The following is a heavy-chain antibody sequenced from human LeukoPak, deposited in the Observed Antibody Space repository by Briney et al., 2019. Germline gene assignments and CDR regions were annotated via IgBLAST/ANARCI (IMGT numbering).Heavy chain of an antibody. CDR3: ARFAAGGSYYYYIDV. CDR2: IKSDESTR. V-gene: IGHV3-74*01. D-gene: IGHD6-25*01. Sequence: GGYLRLSCAASGFTFTSYWMHWVRQAPGKGLVWVSRIKSDESTRDYADFVKGRFTISRDNAKNSLYLQMNSLRADDTAVYYCARFAAGGSYYYYIDVWGKGTTVTVSS. CDR1: GFTFTSYW. J-gene: IGHJ6*03.